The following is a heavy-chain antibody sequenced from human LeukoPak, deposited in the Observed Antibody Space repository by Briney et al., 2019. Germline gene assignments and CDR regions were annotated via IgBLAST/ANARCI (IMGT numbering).Heavy chain of an antibody. D-gene: IGHD1-26*01. CDR2: IYHSGST. CDR1: GGSISSSNW. V-gene: IGHV4-4*02. J-gene: IGHJ4*02. CDR3: ARSSGSYAANDY. Sequence: SETLSLTCAVSGGSISSSNWWSWVRQPPGKGPEWIGEIYHSGSTNYNPSLKSRVTISVDKSKNQFSLKLSSVTAADTAVYYCARSSGSYAANDYWGQGTLVTVSS.